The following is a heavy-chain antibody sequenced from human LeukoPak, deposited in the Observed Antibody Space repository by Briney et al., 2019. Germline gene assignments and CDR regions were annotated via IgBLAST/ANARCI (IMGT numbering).Heavy chain of an antibody. D-gene: IGHD3-3*01. J-gene: IGHJ4*02. Sequence: ASVKVSCKASGYTFTGYYMHWVRQAPGQGLEWMGRINPNSGGTNYAQKFQGRVTMTRDTSISTAYMELSRLRCDDTAVYYCARVSGAYAIFGVVITPDFDYWGQGTLVTVSS. V-gene: IGHV1-2*06. CDR2: INPNSGGT. CDR3: ARVSGAYAIFGVVITPDFDY. CDR1: GYTFTGYY.